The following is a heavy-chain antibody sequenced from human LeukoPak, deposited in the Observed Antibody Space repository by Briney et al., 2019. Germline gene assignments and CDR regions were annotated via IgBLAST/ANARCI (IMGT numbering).Heavy chain of an antibody. CDR1: GYSISSGYY. CDR3: ARAYSAYDSFDY. V-gene: IGHV4-38-2*02. Sequence: SETLSLTCTVSGYSISSGYYWGWIRQPPGKGLEWIGSIYHSGRTYYNPSLKSRVTISVDTSKNQFSLKVSSVTAADTAVYYCARAYSAYDSFDYWGQGTLVTVSS. D-gene: IGHD5-12*01. J-gene: IGHJ4*02. CDR2: IYHSGRT.